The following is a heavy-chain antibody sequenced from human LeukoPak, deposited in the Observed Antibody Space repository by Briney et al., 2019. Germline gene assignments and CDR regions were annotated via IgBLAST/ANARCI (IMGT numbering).Heavy chain of an antibody. D-gene: IGHD3-22*01. Sequence: PGGSLRLSCAASGFTFRSDDMHWVRQAPGKGLEWVAVVWYDESNKYYVDSVKGRFTISRDNSKNTLYLQMNSLRVEDTALYYCAREDSSGAFDIWGQGTMVTVSS. CDR2: VWYDESNK. J-gene: IGHJ3*02. CDR1: GFTFRSDD. CDR3: AREDSSGAFDI. V-gene: IGHV3-33*01.